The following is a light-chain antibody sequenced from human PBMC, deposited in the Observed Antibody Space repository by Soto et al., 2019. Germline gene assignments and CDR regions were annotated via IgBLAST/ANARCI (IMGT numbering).Light chain of an antibody. V-gene: IGKV3-20*01. Sequence: EIVLTQSPGTLSLSPVERSXXSCRASQSVSSTYLAWYQQKPGQAPRLLIYGASSRATGIPDRFSGSGSGTDFTLTISRLEPEDFAVYYCQQFVSSPITFGGGTKVDIK. CDR1: QSVSSTY. CDR2: GAS. J-gene: IGKJ4*01. CDR3: QQFVSSPIT.